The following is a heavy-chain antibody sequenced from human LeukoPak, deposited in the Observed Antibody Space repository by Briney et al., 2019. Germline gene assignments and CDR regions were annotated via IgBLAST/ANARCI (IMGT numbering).Heavy chain of an antibody. CDR2: INTVASYI. V-gene: IGHV3-21*01. J-gene: IGHJ4*02. D-gene: IGHD3-22*01. CDR1: GFTFSSYS. CDR3: ARLRRNSDRSGFYYYYDN. Sequence: AGGSLRLSCAASGFTFSSYSFTWVRQAPGKGPEWVSSINTVASYIYYADSVRGRFTISRDNAENSLWLQMNGLRAEDSAVYYCARLRRNSDRSGFYYYYDNWGQGTLVTVSS.